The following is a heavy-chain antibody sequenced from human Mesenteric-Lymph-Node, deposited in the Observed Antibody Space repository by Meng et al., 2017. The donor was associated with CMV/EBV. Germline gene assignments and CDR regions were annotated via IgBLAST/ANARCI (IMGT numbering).Heavy chain of an antibody. D-gene: IGHD2-2*02. J-gene: IGHJ1*01. Sequence: GESLKISCEVSGFTFSSYAMTWVRQAPGKGLEWVSVISGDGSSTYYGDSVKGRFTISRDDSKNTLYLQMNSLRAEDTAVYYCARDQCSSTSCYKYFQHWGQGTLVTVSS. CDR3: ARDQCSSTSCYKYFQH. CDR2: ISGDGSST. CDR1: GFTFSSYA. V-gene: IGHV3-23*03.